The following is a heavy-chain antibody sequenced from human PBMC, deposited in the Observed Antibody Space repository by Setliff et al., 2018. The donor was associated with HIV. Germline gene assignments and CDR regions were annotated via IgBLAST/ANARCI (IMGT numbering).Heavy chain of an antibody. CDR3: ARGPSYYYTSGYPGGFDP. J-gene: IGHJ5*02. CDR2: INHSGST. D-gene: IGHD3-3*01. Sequence: SETLSLTCTVSGDSISSYYWSWIRQPPGKELEWIGEINHSGSTNYNPSLKSRVTISVDTSKNQVSLTLTSVTAADTALYYCARGPSYYYTSGYPGGFDPWGRGTLVTVSS. V-gene: IGHV4-34*01. CDR1: GDSISSYY.